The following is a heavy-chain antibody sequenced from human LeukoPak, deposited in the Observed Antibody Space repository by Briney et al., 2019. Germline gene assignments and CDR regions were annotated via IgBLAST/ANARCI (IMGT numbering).Heavy chain of an antibody. CDR2: IYYSGST. CDR1: GGSISSSSYY. Sequence: TSSETLSLTCTVSGGSISSSSYYWGWIRQPPGKGLEWIGSIYYSGSTYYNPSLKSRVTISVDTSKNQFSLKLSSVTAADTAVYYCARAYDFWSGYHFTYDYWGQGTLVCLSS. J-gene: IGHJ4*02. CDR3: ARAYDFWSGYHFTYDY. D-gene: IGHD3-3*01. V-gene: IGHV4-39*01.